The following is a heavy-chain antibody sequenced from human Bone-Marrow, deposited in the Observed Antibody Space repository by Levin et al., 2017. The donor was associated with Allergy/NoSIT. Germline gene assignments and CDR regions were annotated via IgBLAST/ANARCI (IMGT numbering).Heavy chain of an antibody. D-gene: IGHD6-19*01. V-gene: IGHV3-21*01. CDR2: ISSSSSYI. CDR3: ARDPIAVAGKIDY. Sequence: PGESLKISCAASGFTFSSYSMNWVRQAPGKGLEWVSSISSSSSYIYYADSVKGRFTISRDNAKNSLYLQMNSLRAEDTAVYYCARDPIAVAGKIDYWGQGTLVTVSS. CDR1: GFTFSSYS. J-gene: IGHJ4*02.